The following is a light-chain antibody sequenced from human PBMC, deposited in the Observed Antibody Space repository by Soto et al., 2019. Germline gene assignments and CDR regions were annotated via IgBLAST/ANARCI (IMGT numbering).Light chain of an antibody. CDR2: GAS. J-gene: IGKJ1*01. CDR1: QSVSSN. CDR3: QQYNNWPPGT. Sequence: EIVMTQSPATLSESPGERVTLSCRASQSVSSNLAWYQQKPGQAPRLLIYGASTRATGLSARFSGRGSGTEFTLTISSLQSEDFAVYYCQQYNNWPPGTFGQGTKVEIK. V-gene: IGKV3-15*01.